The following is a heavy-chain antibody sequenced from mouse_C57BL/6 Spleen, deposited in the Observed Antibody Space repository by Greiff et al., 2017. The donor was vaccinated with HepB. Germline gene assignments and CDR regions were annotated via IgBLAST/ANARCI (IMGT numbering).Heavy chain of an antibody. V-gene: IGHV5-16*01. CDR2: INYDGSST. CDR1: GFTFSDYY. J-gene: IGHJ3*01. CDR3: ARECGTRGFAY. D-gene: IGHD4-1*01. Sequence: EVQRVESEGGLVQPGSSMKLSCTASGFTFSDYYMAWVRQVPEKGLEWVANINYDGSSTYYLDSLKSRFIISRDNAKNILYRQMSSLKSEDTATYYCARECGTRGFAYWGQGTLVTVSA.